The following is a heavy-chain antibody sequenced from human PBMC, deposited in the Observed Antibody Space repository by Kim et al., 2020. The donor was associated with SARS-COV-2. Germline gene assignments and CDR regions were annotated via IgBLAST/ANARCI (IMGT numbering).Heavy chain of an antibody. Sequence: SETLSLTCAVSGGSISSSNWWSWVRQPPGKGLEWIGEIYHSGSTNYNPSLKSRVTISVDKSKNQFSLKLSSVTAAGTAVYYCARRSVLLWFGELYYGMDVCGHGTTVSVSS. D-gene: IGHD3-10*01. CDR3: ARRSVLLWFGELYYGMDV. CDR2: IYHSGST. V-gene: IGHV4-4*02. J-gene: IGHJ6*02. CDR1: GGSISSSNW.